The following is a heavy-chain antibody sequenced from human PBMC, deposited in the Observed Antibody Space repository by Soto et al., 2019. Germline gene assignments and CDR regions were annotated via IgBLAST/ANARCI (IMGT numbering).Heavy chain of an antibody. D-gene: IGHD2-15*01. CDR2: ILYSGST. CDR1: GGSISSGNYY. Sequence: QVQLQESGPGLVKPSQTLSLTCTVSGGSISSGNYYWSWIRQHPGKGLEWIGYILYSGSTYYNPSLQSRVTISVDTSKNQFSLKLSSVTAADTAVYSCARGGSGDIVVVAAIDYWGQGTLVTVSS. V-gene: IGHV4-31*03. CDR3: ARGGSGDIVVVAAIDY. J-gene: IGHJ4*02.